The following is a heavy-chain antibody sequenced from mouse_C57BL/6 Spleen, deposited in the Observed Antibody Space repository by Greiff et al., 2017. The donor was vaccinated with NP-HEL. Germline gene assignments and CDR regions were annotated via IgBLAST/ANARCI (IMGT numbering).Heavy chain of an antibody. CDR2: IYPRSGNT. J-gene: IGHJ3*01. CDR1: GYTFTSYG. V-gene: IGHV1-81*01. D-gene: IGHD1-1*01. Sequence: VQLQQSGAELARPGASVKLSCKASGYTFTSYGISWVKQRTGQGLEWIGEIYPRSGNTYYNEKFKGKATLTADKSSSTAYMELRSLPSEDAAVDFLARSYYYGEAYWGQGTLVTVSA. CDR3: ARSYYYGEAY.